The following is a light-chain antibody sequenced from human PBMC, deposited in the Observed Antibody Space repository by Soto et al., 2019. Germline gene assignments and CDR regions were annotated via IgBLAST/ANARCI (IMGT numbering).Light chain of an antibody. CDR2: AAS. CDR1: QSIATY. V-gene: IGKV1-39*01. Sequence: DIQMTQSPSSLSASVGDRVTITCRASQSIATYLNWYQQKPGKAPKVLIYAASSLQSGVPSRFSGSGSGTDFTLTISRLRPEDFATYSCQQSFGTPCTFGQGTKLEIK. CDR3: QQSFGTPCT. J-gene: IGKJ2*02.